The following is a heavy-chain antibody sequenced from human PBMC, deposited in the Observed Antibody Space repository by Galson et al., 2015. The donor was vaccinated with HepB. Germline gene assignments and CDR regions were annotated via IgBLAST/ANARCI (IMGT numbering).Heavy chain of an antibody. D-gene: IGHD2-2*02. J-gene: IGHJ4*02. Sequence: SLRLSCAASGFTFSSYSMNWVRQAPGKGLEWVSSISSSSSYIYYADSVKGRFTISRDNAKNSLYLQMNSLRAEDTAVYYCARDGRGGAVVVPAAIKGGDFDYWGQGTLVTVSS. CDR1: GFTFSSYS. CDR3: ARDGRGGAVVVPAAIKGGDFDY. V-gene: IGHV3-21*01. CDR2: ISSSSSYI.